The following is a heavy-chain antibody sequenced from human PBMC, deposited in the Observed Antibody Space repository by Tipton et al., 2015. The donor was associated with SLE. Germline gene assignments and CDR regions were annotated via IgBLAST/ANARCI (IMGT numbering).Heavy chain of an antibody. CDR1: GGSFSGYY. CDR3: ARDKTNYFDY. D-gene: IGHD1/OR15-1a*01. J-gene: IGHJ4*02. CDR2: INHSGST. Sequence: TLSLTCAVYGGSFSGYYWSCIRQPPGKGLEWIGEINHSGSTNYNPSLKSRVTISVDTSKNQFSLNLSSVTAADTAVYYCARDKTNYFDYWGQGTLVTVSS. V-gene: IGHV4-34*01.